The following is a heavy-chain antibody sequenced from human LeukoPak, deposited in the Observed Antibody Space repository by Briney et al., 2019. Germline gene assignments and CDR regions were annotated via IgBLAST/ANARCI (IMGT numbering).Heavy chain of an antibody. Sequence: ASVKVSCKASGCTFTGYYMHWVRQAPGQGLEWMGWINPNSGGTNYAQKFQGRVTMTRDTSISTAYMELSRLRSDDTAVYYCARVKRYYYGSGTFDYWGQGTLVTVSS. CDR3: ARVKRYYYGSGTFDY. J-gene: IGHJ4*02. D-gene: IGHD3-10*01. CDR2: INPNSGGT. CDR1: GCTFTGYY. V-gene: IGHV1-2*02.